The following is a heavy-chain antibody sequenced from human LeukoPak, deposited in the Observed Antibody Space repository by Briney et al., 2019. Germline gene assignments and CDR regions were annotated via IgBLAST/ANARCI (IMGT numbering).Heavy chain of an antibody. D-gene: IGHD1-7*01. V-gene: IGHV4-38-2*02. Sequence: SETLSLTCSVSGYSISSGYYWGWIRQPPGKGLEWIGSIYHSGSTYYNPSLKSRVTISVDTSKNQFSLKLSSVTAADTAVYYCARVTGTTGLAYYYYYYMDVWGKGTTVTVSS. CDR3: ARVTGTTGLAYYYYYYMDV. CDR1: GYSISSGYY. J-gene: IGHJ6*03. CDR2: IYHSGST.